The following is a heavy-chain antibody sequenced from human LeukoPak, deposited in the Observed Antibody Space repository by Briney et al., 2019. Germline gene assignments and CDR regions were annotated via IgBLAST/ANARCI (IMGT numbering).Heavy chain of an antibody. CDR1: GFTFSIYA. D-gene: IGHD5-12*01. Sequence: GGSLRLSCAAAGFTFSIYAMSWVRQARGKGLEWVSAISGSGYSTYYADSVKGRFTISRDNSKNTLYMQMNSLRAEDTAVYYCAKEAGYSGYDYPDYWGQGTLVTVSS. V-gene: IGHV3-23*01. CDR3: AKEAGYSGYDYPDY. J-gene: IGHJ4*02. CDR2: ISGSGYST.